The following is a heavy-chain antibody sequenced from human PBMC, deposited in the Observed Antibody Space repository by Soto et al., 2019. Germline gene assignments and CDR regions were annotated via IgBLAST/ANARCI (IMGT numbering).Heavy chain of an antibody. J-gene: IGHJ3*01. D-gene: IGHD1-1*01. CDR3: ARYDAFKAFDL. V-gene: IGHV3-21*02. Sequence: EVELVESGGGLVKPGGYLRLSCAASGFTFNSYSVNWVRQAPGKGLEWVASISSGSVHIDFADSVKGRFTISRDEVTNSVSLQMDSLRVEDTGIYYCARYDAFKAFDLWGQGTMVTVSS. CDR1: GFTFNSYS. CDR2: ISSGSVHI.